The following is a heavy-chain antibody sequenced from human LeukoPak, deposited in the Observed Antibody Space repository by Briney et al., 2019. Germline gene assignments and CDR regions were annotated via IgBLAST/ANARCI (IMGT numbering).Heavy chain of an antibody. Sequence: SETLSLTCAVYGGSFSGYYRSWIRQPPGKGLEWIGEINHSGSTNYNPSLKSRVTISVDTSKNQFSLKLSSVTAADTAVYYCARGQDIVVVPPQNNWFDPWGQGTLVTVSS. CDR1: GGSFSGYY. CDR3: ARGQDIVVVPPQNNWFDP. J-gene: IGHJ5*02. CDR2: INHSGST. V-gene: IGHV4-34*01. D-gene: IGHD2-2*01.